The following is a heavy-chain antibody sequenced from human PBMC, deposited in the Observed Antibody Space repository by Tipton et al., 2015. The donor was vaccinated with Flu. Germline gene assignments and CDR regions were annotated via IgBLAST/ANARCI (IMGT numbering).Heavy chain of an antibody. V-gene: IGHV3-53*01. J-gene: IGHJ4*02. CDR3: AKDKNEFYAFEN. CDR2: IYSGGVT. D-gene: IGHD2/OR15-2a*01. CDR1: GFTVKDSY. Sequence: SLRHSCAASGFTVKDSYMSWVRQAPGKGLEWVSGIYSGGVTYYVDSVKGRFTTSRDNSKNTVYLQMNSLRAEDTAVYYCAKDKNEFYAFENWAQGTLVTVSS.